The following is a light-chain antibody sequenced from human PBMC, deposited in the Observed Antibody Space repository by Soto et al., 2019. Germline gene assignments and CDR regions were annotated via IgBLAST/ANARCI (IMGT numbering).Light chain of an antibody. CDR1: QSVSSN. CDR3: QHYNNWPRT. Sequence: EIVMTQSPATLSVSPGERATFSCRASQSVSSNLAWYQQKPGQAPRLLIYGASIRATGIPARFNGSGSGTEFTLTISTLQSEDFAIYYCQHYNNWPRTFGQGTKVDIK. CDR2: GAS. V-gene: IGKV3-15*01. J-gene: IGKJ1*01.